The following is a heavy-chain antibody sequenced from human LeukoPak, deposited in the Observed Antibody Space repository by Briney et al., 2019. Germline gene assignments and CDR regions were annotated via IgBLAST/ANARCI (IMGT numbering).Heavy chain of an antibody. CDR1: GFIFASST. CDR2: IVVGNGNT. CDR3: AAVTFWSGQNPGDNWFDP. J-gene: IGHJ5*02. V-gene: IGHV1-58*01. D-gene: IGHD3-3*01. Sequence: GASVTVSFTASGFIFASSTVQWVRQPRGQRLEWIGWIVVGNGNTNYAQNFHERVTITRDMSTNTAYMELSSLRSEDTALYYCAAVTFWSGQNPGDNWFDPWGQGTLVTVSS.